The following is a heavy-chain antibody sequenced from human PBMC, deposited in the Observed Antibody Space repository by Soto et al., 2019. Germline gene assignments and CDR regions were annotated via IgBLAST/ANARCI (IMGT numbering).Heavy chain of an antibody. CDR1: GYTFTGYY. Sequence: QVQLVQSGAEVKKPGASVKVSCKASGYTFTGYYMHWVRQAPGQGLEWMGWINPNSGGTNYAQTFQGRVTMTRDTSISTAYMELSRLRSDDTAVYYCASIAAETRGAFDIWGQGTMVTVSS. CDR2: INPNSGGT. V-gene: IGHV1-2*02. D-gene: IGHD3-10*01. CDR3: ASIAAETRGAFDI. J-gene: IGHJ3*02.